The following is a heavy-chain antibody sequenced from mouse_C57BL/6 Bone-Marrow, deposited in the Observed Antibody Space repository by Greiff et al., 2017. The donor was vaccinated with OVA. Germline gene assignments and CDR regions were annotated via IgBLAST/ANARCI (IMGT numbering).Heavy chain of an antibody. V-gene: IGHV5-15*01. CDR2: ISNLAYSI. J-gene: IGHJ4*01. CDR3: ARQEYGNYEDYYAMDY. CDR1: GFTFSDYG. D-gene: IGHD2-1*01. Sequence: DVMLVESGGGLVQPGGSLKLSCAASGFTFSDYGMAWVRQAPRKGPEWVAFISNLAYSIYYADTVTGRFTISRENAKNTLYLEMSSLRSEDTAMYYCARQEYGNYEDYYAMDYWGQGTSVTVSS.